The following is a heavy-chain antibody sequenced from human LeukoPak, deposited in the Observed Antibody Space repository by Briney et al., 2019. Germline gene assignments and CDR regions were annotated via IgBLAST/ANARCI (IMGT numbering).Heavy chain of an antibody. V-gene: IGHV4-39*07. CDR1: GGSVSSTHY. J-gene: IGHJ4*02. D-gene: IGHD3-10*01. Sequence: SETLSLTCTVSGGSVSSTHYWGWIRQPPGKGLEWIGSIYYGGSTYYNASLRSRVTTSVDTSKNQFSLKLSSVTAADTAVYYCARFSHSSHYYGSGSYYDYWGQGTLVTVSS. CDR2: IYYGGST. CDR3: ARFSHSSHYYGSGSYYDY.